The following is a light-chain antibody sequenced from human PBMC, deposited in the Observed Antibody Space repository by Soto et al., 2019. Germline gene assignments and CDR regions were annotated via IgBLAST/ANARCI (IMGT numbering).Light chain of an antibody. J-gene: IGKJ1*01. CDR2: GAS. Sequence: IVMTQSPATLSVFTGGRASLSCRASQSVSNNLAWYQKKPGQAPRLLIYGASTRAAGISVRFSGSGSGTTCTLIISSLQSDGSAVYYCQQYHNAGSTFGQGTKVEI. CDR3: QQYHNAGST. CDR1: QSVSNN. V-gene: IGKV3-15*01.